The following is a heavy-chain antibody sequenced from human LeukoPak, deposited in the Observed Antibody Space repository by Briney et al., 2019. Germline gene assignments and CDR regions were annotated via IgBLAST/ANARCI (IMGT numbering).Heavy chain of an antibody. CDR2: IIPIFGTA. V-gene: IGHV1-69*06. Sequence: SSVKVSCKASGGTFSSYAISWVRQAPGQGLEWIGRIIPIFGTANYAQKFQGRVTITADKSTSTAYMELSSLRSEDTAVYYCARGGGAQYYYYMDVWGKGTTVTVSS. CDR3: ARGGGAQYYYYMDV. D-gene: IGHD3-16*01. CDR1: GGTFSSYA. J-gene: IGHJ6*03.